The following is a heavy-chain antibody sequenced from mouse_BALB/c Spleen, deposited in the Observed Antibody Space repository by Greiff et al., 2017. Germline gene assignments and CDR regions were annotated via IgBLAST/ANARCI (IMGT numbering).Heavy chain of an antibody. CDR2: ISSGSSTI. J-gene: IGHJ2*01. D-gene: IGHD4-1*02. Sequence: EVKLVESGGGLVQPGGSRKLSCAASGFTFSSFGMHWVRQAPEKGLEWVAYISSGSSTIYYADTVKGRFTISRDNPKNTLFLQMTSLRSEDTAMYYCARSRGTTGTVYFDYWGQGTTLTVSS. CDR3: ARSRGTTGTVYFDY. V-gene: IGHV5-17*02. CDR1: GFTFSSFG.